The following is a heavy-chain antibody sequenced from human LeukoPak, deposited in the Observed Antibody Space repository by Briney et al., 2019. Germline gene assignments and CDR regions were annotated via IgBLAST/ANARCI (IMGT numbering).Heavy chain of an antibody. CDR2: ISSSGSTI. CDR3: ARGDSGTVFDY. D-gene: IGHD1-26*01. Sequence: GGSLRLSCAASGFTFSSYGMHWVRQAPGKGLEWVSYISSSGSTIYYADSVKGRFTISRDNAKNSLYLQMNSLRAEDTAVYYCARGDSGTVFDYWGQGTLVTVSS. V-gene: IGHV3-48*04. J-gene: IGHJ4*02. CDR1: GFTFSSYG.